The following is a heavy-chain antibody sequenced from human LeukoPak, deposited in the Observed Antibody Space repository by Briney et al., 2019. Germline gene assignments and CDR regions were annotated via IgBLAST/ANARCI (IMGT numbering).Heavy chain of an antibody. Sequence: PSETLSLTCAVYGGSFSGYYWSWIRQSPGKGLEWIGEINHSGSTNYNPSLKSRVTISVDTSKNQFSLKLSSVTAADTAVYYCARGRRDIVVVPAATKEYFQHWGQGTLVTVSS. CDR1: GGSFSGYY. D-gene: IGHD2-2*01. CDR3: ARGRRDIVVVPAATKEYFQH. V-gene: IGHV4-34*01. CDR2: INHSGST. J-gene: IGHJ1*01.